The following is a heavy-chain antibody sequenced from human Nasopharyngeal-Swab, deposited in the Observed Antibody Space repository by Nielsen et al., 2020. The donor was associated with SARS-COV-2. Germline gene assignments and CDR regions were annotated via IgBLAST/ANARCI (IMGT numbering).Heavy chain of an antibody. Sequence: ASVKVSCKASGYTFTSYYMHWVRQAPGQGLEWMGIINPSGGSTSYPQKFQGRVTMTRDTSTSTVYMELSSLRSEDTAVYYCARDRGRGVIITNPMYYFDYWGQGTLVTVSS. CDR2: INPSGGST. V-gene: IGHV1-46*01. CDR3: ARDRGRGVIITNPMYYFDY. D-gene: IGHD3-10*01. J-gene: IGHJ4*02. CDR1: GYTFTSYY.